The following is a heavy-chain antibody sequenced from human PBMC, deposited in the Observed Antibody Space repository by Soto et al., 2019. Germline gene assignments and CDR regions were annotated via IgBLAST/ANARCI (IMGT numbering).Heavy chain of an antibody. Sequence: EVQLLESGGGLVQPGGSLRLSCVASGFTFSIYNMNWVLQAPGKGLEWVSVITGSGDYTNYADSVKGRFTISRDNSKNTLYLQMNSLRAEDTAVYFCARRITSSFDYWGQGTLVTVSS. CDR2: ITGSGDYT. D-gene: IGHD1-20*01. J-gene: IGHJ4*02. CDR3: ARRITSSFDY. V-gene: IGHV3-23*01. CDR1: GFTFSIYN.